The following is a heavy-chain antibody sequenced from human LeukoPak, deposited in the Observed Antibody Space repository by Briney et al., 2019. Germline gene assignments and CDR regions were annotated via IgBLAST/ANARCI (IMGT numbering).Heavy chain of an antibody. Sequence: PGGSLRLSCATSGFTFSSYAMSWVRQAPGKGLEWVSAISGSGGSTYYADSVKGRFTISRDNSKNTLYLQMNSLRAEDTAVYYCARFKHIAAAAWYDYWGQGTLVTVSS. CDR2: ISGSGGST. CDR3: ARFKHIAAAAWYDY. D-gene: IGHD6-13*01. CDR1: GFTFSSYA. J-gene: IGHJ4*02. V-gene: IGHV3-23*01.